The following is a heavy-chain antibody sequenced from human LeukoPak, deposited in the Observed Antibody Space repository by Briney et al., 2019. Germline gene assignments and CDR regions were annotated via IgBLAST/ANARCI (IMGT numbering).Heavy chain of an antibody. CDR1: GDSISSSSYY. J-gene: IGHJ5*02. Sequence: SETLSLTCSVSGDSISSSSYYWGWIRQPPGKGLEWIGSIYHSGSTYYNPSLKSRVTISVDTSKNQFSLKLSSVTAADTAVYYCARRPSVPAAIHPWFDPWGQGTLVTVSS. V-gene: IGHV4-39*07. D-gene: IGHD2-2*01. CDR2: IYHSGST. CDR3: ARRPSVPAAIHPWFDP.